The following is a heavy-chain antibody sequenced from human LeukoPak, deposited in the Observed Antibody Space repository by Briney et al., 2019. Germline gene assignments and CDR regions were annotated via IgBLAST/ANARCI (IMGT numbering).Heavy chain of an antibody. V-gene: IGHV4-59*01. Sequence: SETLSLTCAVYGGSFSGYYWSWIRQPPGKGLEWIGYIYYSGSTNYNPSLKSRVTISVDTSENQFSLKLSSVTAADTAVYYCARNVNYYGSGSYPRWFDPWGRGTLVTVSS. CDR2: IYYSGST. CDR1: GGSFSGYY. CDR3: ARNVNYYGSGSYPRWFDP. J-gene: IGHJ5*02. D-gene: IGHD3-10*01.